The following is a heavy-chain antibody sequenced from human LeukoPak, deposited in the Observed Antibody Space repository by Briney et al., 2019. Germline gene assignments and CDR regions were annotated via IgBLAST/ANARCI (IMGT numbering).Heavy chain of an antibody. Sequence: GGSLRLSCAASGFIFTNYNLNWVRQAPGKGLEWVSSISSSSGYIFYADSVKGRFTISRDNSKKIVYLQMDSLRVDDTAVYYCARGGYQPYYYMDVWGTGTTVTVSS. CDR1: GFIFTNYN. V-gene: IGHV3-21*01. D-gene: IGHD2-2*01. CDR3: ARGGYQPYYYMDV. CDR2: ISSSSGYI. J-gene: IGHJ6*03.